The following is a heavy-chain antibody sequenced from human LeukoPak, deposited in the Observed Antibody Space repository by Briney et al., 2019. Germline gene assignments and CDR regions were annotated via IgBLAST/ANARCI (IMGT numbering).Heavy chain of an antibody. CDR2: INHSGST. CDR1: GGSFSGYY. CDR3: ARRDSSGWYVSYFDY. J-gene: IGHJ4*02. D-gene: IGHD6-19*01. V-gene: IGHV4-34*01. Sequence: PSETLSLTCAVYGGSFSGYYWSLIRQPPGKGLEWIGEINHSGSTNYNPSLKSRVTISVDTSKNQFSLKLSSVTAADTAVYYCARRDSSGWYVSYFDYWGQGTLVTVSS.